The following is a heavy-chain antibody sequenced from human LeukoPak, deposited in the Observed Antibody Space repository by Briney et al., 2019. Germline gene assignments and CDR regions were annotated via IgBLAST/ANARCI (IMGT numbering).Heavy chain of an antibody. CDR1: GFTFGDYA. CDR3: TTTAYGDNIDY. V-gene: IGHV3-49*03. J-gene: IGHJ4*02. Sequence: PGRSLRLSCIASGFTFGDYAMSWFRQAPGKGQEWVGFIRSKAYGWTTEYAASVKGRFTISRDDSKSIAYLQMNSLKTEDTAVYYCTTTAYGDNIDYWGQGTLVTLSS. D-gene: IGHD4-17*01. CDR2: IRSKAYGWTT.